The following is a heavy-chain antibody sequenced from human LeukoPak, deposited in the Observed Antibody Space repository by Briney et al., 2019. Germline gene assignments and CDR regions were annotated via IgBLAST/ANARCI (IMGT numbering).Heavy chain of an antibody. V-gene: IGHV3-23*01. CDR1: GFTFSSYE. J-gene: IGHJ4*02. Sequence: PGGSLRLSCAASGFTFSSYEMSWVGQAPGKGLEWVSAISGSGGATYYADSVKGRVTISRDNSKNTLFLQMNSLRAEDTAVYYCATAYSSGCYWGQGSLVTVSS. D-gene: IGHD6-19*01. CDR2: ISGSGGAT. CDR3: ATAYSSGCY.